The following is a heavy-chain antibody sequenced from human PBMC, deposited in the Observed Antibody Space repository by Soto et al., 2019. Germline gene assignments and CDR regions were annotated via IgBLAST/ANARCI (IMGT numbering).Heavy chain of an antibody. CDR2: ISAYNGNT. CDR3: ASLFPRSSSWYPYYYGMDV. V-gene: IGHV1-18*01. CDR1: GYSFTSCG. J-gene: IGHJ6*02. Sequence: ASVKVSCKASGYSFTSCGISWVRQAPGQGLEWMGWISAYNGNTNYAQKLQGRVTMTTETSTSTAYMELRSLRSDDTAVYYCASLFPRSSSWYPYYYGMDVWGPGTTLTVSS. D-gene: IGHD6-13*01.